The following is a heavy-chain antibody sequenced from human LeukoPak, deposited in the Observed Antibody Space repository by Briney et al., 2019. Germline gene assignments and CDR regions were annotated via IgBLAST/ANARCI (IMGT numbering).Heavy chain of an antibody. J-gene: IGHJ4*02. D-gene: IGHD2-21*02. CDR2: ISGSGAIT. V-gene: IGHV3-23*01. CDR3: VRSPSGTIVLVTGPNFDY. CDR1: GFTFSSYA. Sequence: GGSLRLSCAASGFTFSSYAMTWVRQAPGKGLEWVSSISGSGAITYYADSVKGRFTISRDNANNSLYLQMNSLRAEDTAVYYCVRSPSGTIVLVTGPNFDYWGQGTLVTVSS.